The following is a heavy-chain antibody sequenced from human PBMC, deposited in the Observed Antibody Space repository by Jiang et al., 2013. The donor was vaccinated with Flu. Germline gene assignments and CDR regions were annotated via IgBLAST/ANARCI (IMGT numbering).Heavy chain of an antibody. Sequence: VQLVESGGGLVQPGGSLRLSCAASGFTFSSYEMNWVRQAPGKGLEWVSYISSSGSTIYYADSVKGRFTISRDNAKNSLYLQMNSLRAEDTAVYYCARDSSCSGGSCYQFGYWGQGTLVTVSS. V-gene: IGHV3-48*03. CDR2: ISSSGSTI. J-gene: IGHJ4*02. CDR3: ARDSSCSGGSCYQFGY. D-gene: IGHD2-15*01. CDR1: GFTFSSYE.